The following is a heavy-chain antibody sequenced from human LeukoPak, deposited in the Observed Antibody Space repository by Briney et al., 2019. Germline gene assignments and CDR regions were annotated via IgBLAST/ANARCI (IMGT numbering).Heavy chain of an antibody. CDR2: ISAYNGNT. J-gene: IGHJ5*02. Sequence: ASVKVSCKASGYTFTSYGISWVRQAPGQGLEWMGWISAYNGNTNYAQKLQGRVTMTTDTSTSTAYMALRSLRSDDTAVYYCARDREYSGYDYEGRFDPWGQGTLVTVSS. CDR3: ARDREYSGYDYEGRFDP. D-gene: IGHD5-12*01. CDR1: GYTFTSYG. V-gene: IGHV1-18*01.